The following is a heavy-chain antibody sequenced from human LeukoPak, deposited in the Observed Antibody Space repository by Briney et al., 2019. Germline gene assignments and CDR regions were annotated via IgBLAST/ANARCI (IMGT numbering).Heavy chain of an antibody. J-gene: IGHJ4*02. V-gene: IGHV3-23*01. CDR3: AKDVVYYYDTSGHYSFFEY. Sequence: PGGSLRLSCAASGFNFRSYAMSWVRQAPGKGLEWVSGISGSGGSTYYADSVKGRFTISRDNSKNTLYLQMNSLRAEDTAVYYCAKDVVYYYDTSGHYSFFEYWGQGTLVTVSS. D-gene: IGHD3-22*01. CDR2: ISGSGGST. CDR1: GFNFRSYA.